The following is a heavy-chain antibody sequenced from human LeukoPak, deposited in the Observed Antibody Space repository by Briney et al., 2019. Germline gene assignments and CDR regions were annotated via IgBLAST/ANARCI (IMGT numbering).Heavy chain of an antibody. J-gene: IGHJ4*01. Sequence: PGRSLRLSCAASGFTSSSYAMHWVRQAPGKGLEWVAVISYDGSNKYYADSVKGRFTISRDNSKNTLYLQMNSLRAEDTAVYYCARDRDSSGLNWGHGTLVTVSS. V-gene: IGHV3-30*04. CDR2: ISYDGSNK. CDR3: ARDRDSSGLN. D-gene: IGHD6-19*01. CDR1: GFTSSSYA.